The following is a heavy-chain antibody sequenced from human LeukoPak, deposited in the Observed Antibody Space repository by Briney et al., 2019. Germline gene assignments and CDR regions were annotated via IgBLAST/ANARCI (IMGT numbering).Heavy chain of an antibody. CDR1: GYTFTGYY. V-gene: IGHV1-46*01. CDR2: INPSGGST. D-gene: IGHD6-6*01. CDR3: ARSIAAVDWFDP. J-gene: IGHJ5*02. Sequence: GASVKVSCKASGYTFTGYYMHWVRQAPGQGLEWTGIINPSGGSTSYAQKFQGRVTMTRDTSTSTVYMELSSLRSEDTAVYYCARSIAAVDWFDPWGQGTLVTVSS.